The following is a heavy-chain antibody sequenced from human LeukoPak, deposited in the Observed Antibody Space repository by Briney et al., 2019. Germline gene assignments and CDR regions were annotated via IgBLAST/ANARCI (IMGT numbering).Heavy chain of an antibody. CDR2: INHSGST. Sequence: SETLSLTCSVSGGSLSNYYWTWIRQPPGKGLEWIGEINHSGSTNYNPSLKSRVTISVDTSKNQFSLKLSSVTAADTAVYYCASRTFGGVIVRWGQGTLVTVSS. D-gene: IGHD3-16*02. CDR1: GGSLSNYY. J-gene: IGHJ4*02. V-gene: IGHV4-34*01. CDR3: ASRTFGGVIVR.